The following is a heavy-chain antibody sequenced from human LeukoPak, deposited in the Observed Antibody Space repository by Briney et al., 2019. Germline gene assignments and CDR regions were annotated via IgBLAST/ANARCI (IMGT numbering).Heavy chain of an antibody. CDR2: IYYSGTT. CDR3: ARGVYIAAAQYGY. D-gene: IGHD6-13*01. CDR1: GGSISSYY. Sequence: SETLSLTCTVSGGSISSYYWSWIRQPPGKGLEWIGYIYYSGTTNYNPSLKSRVTISVDTSKNQFSLKLSSVTAADTAVYYWARGVYIAAAQYGYGGQGTLVTVSA. V-gene: IGHV4-59*01. J-gene: IGHJ4*02.